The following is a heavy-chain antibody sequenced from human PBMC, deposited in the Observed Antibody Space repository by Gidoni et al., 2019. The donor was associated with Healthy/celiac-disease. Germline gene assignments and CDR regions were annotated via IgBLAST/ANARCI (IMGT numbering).Heavy chain of an antibody. Sequence: QVPLQQWGAGRLKPSEALSLTCAVYGGSFSGYYWSWIRQPPGKGLEWIGEINHSGSTNYNPSLKSRVTISVDTSKNQFSLKLSSVTAADTAVYYCAGSGYVYYYYGMDVWGQGTTVTVSS. CDR3: AGSGYVYYYYGMDV. V-gene: IGHV4-34*01. CDR2: INHSGST. CDR1: GGSFSGYY. D-gene: IGHD5-12*01. J-gene: IGHJ6*02.